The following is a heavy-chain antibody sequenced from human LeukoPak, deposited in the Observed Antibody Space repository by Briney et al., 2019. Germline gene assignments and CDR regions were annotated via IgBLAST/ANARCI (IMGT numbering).Heavy chain of an antibody. CDR2: ITPIFGRA. J-gene: IGHJ5*02. D-gene: IGHD2-2*02. CDR3: ARVHCTSTVCYTGWFDP. V-gene: IGHV1-69*05. CDR1: GGTLSTHA. Sequence: ASVKVSCKASGGTLSTHAISWVRQAPGQGLEWMGGITPIFGRANYAQKFQGRVTITTEESTSTAYMELSSLSSEATAVYYCARVHCTSTVCYTGWFDPWGQGTLVTVSS.